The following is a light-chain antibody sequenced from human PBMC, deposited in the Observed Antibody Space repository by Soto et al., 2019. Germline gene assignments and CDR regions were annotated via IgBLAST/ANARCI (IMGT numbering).Light chain of an antibody. CDR2: AAS. V-gene: IGKV1-9*01. CDR1: QDVSRY. CDR3: QQLNSYVFA. Sequence: IQLTQSPSFLSASVGDRVTITCRASQDVSRYLAWYQQKPGKAPNLLIYAASTLRSGVPSRFSGSGSETEFTLTISSLQPEDFATYYCQQLNSYVFAFCPGTKVDIK. J-gene: IGKJ3*01.